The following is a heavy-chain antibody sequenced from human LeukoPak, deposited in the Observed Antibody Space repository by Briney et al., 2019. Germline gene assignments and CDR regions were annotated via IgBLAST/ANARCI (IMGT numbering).Heavy chain of an antibody. J-gene: IGHJ5*02. D-gene: IGHD6-19*01. CDR3: VRIPNSAGFPNWFDP. CDR2: ISGSGEST. CDR1: GFTFSSYA. V-gene: IGHV3-23*01. Sequence: GGSLRLSCAASGFTFSSYAMSWVRQAPGKGLEWVSGISGSGESTCYADSVKGRFTISRDNSKNTLHLQMNSLRAEDTAVYYCVRIPNSAGFPNWFDPWGQGTLVTVSS.